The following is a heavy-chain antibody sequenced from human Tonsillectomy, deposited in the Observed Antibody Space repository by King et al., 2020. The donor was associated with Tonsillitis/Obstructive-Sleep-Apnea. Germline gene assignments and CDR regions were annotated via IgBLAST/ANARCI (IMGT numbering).Heavy chain of an antibody. Sequence: QLQESGPGLVKPSETLSLTCTVSGGSISSSIYYWGWIRQPPWKGLEWIGGIYYSGSTYYNPSLKSRVTISVDTSKNQFSLKLSSVTAADTAVYYCASQIPDPYYYMDVWGKGTTVTVSS. CDR3: ASQIPDPYYYMDV. CDR1: GGSISSSIYY. V-gene: IGHV4-39*01. D-gene: IGHD2-2*01. CDR2: IYYSGST. J-gene: IGHJ6*03.